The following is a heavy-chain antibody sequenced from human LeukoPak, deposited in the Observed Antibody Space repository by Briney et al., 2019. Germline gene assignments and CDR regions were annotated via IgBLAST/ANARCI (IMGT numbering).Heavy chain of an antibody. CDR1: GGSFSGYY. CDR3: ARMQVVVAASWYYYYGMDV. CDR2: INHSGST. V-gene: IGHV4-34*01. J-gene: IGHJ6*02. Sequence: SETLSLTCAVYGGSFSGYYWSWIRQPPGEGLEWIGEINHSGSTNYNPSLKSRVTISVDTSKNQFSLKLSSVTAADTAVYYCARMQVVVAASWYYYYGMDVWGQGTTVTVSS. D-gene: IGHD2-15*01.